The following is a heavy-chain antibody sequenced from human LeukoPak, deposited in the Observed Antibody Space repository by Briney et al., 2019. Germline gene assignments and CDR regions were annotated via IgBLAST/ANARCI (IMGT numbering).Heavy chain of an antibody. CDR1: GGSISSYY. CDR3: ARGLYYFDSSGYPRPRYYFDY. J-gene: IGHJ4*02. CDR2: IYYSGST. D-gene: IGHD3-22*01. V-gene: IGHV4-59*01. Sequence: PSETLSLTCTVSGGSISSYYWSWIRQPPGKGLEWIGYIYYSGSTNYNPSLKSRVTISVDTSKNQFSLKLSSVTAADTAVYYCARGLYYFDSSGYPRPRYYFDYWGQGTLVTVSS.